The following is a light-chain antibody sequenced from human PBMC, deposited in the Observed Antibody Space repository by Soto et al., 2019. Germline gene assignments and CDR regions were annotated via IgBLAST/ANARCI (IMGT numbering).Light chain of an antibody. CDR1: QGFSSY. CDR2: IAS. V-gene: IGKV1-9*01. J-gene: IGKJ5*01. CDR3: QQVNSYPIT. Sequence: TLLTQSPYSLSASVGDRVTITWLASQGFSSYLAWYQQKPGRAPKLLIYIASTLQSGVPSRFSGSYSGTEFTLTITSLQPEDFATYYCQQVNSYPITFGQGTRLAIK.